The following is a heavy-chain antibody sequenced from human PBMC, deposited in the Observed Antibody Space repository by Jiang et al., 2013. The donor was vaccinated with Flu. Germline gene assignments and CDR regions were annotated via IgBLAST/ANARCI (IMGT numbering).Heavy chain of an antibody. J-gene: IGHJ4*02. V-gene: IGHV4-59*08. D-gene: IGHD2-15*01. Sequence: KSRVTISVDTSKNQFSLKLSSVTAADTAVYYCARHRGQGFDYWGQGTLVTVSS. CDR3: ARHRGQGFDY.